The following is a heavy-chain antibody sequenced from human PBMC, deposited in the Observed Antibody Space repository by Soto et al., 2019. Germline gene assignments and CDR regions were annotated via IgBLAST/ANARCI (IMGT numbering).Heavy chain of an antibody. J-gene: IGHJ6*02. D-gene: IGHD1-26*01. CDR3: ARGSASGTSYYDGMDV. CDR1: GASISSVRYS. Sequence: SETLSLTCAVSGASISSVRYSWSWVRQPPGKGLEWIGYIYHSGSTYYNPSLKSRVTISVDTSKKQFSLKLSSVTTADTAVYYCARGSASGTSYYDGMDVWGQGTTVT. V-gene: IGHV4-30-2*01. CDR2: IYHSGST.